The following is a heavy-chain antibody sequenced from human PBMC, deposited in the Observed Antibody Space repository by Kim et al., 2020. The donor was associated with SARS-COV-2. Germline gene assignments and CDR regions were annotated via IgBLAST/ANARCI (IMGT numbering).Heavy chain of an antibody. CDR3: AREATGTGTYYYYGMDV. J-gene: IGHJ6*02. V-gene: IGHV3-48*03. Sequence: VKGRFTISRDNAKNSLYLQMNSRRAEDTAVYYCAREATGTGTYYYYGMDVWGQGTTVTVSS. D-gene: IGHD1-1*01.